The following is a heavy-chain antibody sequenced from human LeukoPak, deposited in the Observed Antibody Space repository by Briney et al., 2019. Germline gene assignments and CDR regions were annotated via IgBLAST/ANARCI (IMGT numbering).Heavy chain of an antibody. D-gene: IGHD6-19*01. CDR2: ISPNSGGT. CDR3: ARYSSAWMTFDY. Sequence: APVQVSCKTSGYTFTDYYMHWVRQAPGQGLEWMGWISPNSGGTKYAQRFQGRVTMTRDTSITTTYMELSRLASDDTALYYCARYSSAWMTFDYWGQATLVTVSS. V-gene: IGHV1-2*02. J-gene: IGHJ4*02. CDR1: GYTFTDYY.